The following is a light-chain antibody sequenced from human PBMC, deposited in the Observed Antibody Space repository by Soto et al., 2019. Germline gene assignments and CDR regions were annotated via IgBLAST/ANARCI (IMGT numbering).Light chain of an antibody. CDR1: SSDVGAYNY. CDR2: DVR. V-gene: IGLV2-14*03. J-gene: IGLJ2*01. Sequence: QSALTQPASVSAYPGQSITISCTGTSSDVGAYNYVSWYQHHPGKATKLLIYDVRNRPPGVSDRFSGSKFGNTASLTISGLQAEDEGDYYCSSYTTNSVLFGGGTKVTVL. CDR3: SSYTTNSVL.